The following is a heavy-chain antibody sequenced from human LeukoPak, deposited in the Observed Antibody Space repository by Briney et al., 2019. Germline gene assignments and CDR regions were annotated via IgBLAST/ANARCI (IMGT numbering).Heavy chain of an antibody. CDR3: AKGKGAGSGSLDV. D-gene: IGHD3-10*01. V-gene: IGHV3-23*01. J-gene: IGHJ6*02. Sequence: GGSLRLSCAASGFTFSSYAMSWVRQAPGKGLEWVSAFIGSGGSTYYADSVKGRFTIPRDNSKNPLYLQMNSLRAEDTAVYYCAKGKGAGSGSLDVWGQGTTVTVSS. CDR1: GFTFSSYA. CDR2: FIGSGGST.